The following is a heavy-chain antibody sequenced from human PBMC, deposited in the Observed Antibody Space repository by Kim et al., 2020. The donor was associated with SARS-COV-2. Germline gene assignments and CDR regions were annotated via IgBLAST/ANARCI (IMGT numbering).Heavy chain of an antibody. J-gene: IGHJ5*02. Sequence: GGSLRLSCAASGFTFSSYSMNWVRQAPGKGLEWVSSISSSSSYIYYADSVKGRFTISRDNAKNSLYLQMNSLRAEDTAVYYCAGARRRVTTEGTWGQGTLVTVSS. V-gene: IGHV3-21*01. CDR1: GFTFSSYS. CDR3: AGARRRVTTEGT. CDR2: ISSSSSYI. D-gene: IGHD4-17*01.